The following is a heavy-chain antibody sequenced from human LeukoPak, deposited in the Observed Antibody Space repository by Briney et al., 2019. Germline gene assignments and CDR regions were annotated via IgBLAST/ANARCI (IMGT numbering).Heavy chain of an antibody. J-gene: IGHJ3*02. D-gene: IGHD1-26*01. V-gene: IGHV4-59*08. CDR3: ARGEEIVGATSNGAFDI. CDR1: GGSISSYY. CDR2: IYYSGST. Sequence: SETLSLTCTVSGGSISSYYWSWIRQPPGKGLEWIGYIYYSGSTNYNPSLKSRATISVDTSKNQFSLKLSSVTAADTAVYYCARGEEIVGATSNGAFDIWGQGTMVTVSS.